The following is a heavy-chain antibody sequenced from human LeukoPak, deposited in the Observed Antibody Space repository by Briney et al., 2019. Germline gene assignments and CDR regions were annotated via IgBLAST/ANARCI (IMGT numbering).Heavy chain of an antibody. J-gene: IGHJ3*02. CDR1: GFSFSSYG. V-gene: IGHV3-30*02. CDR3: AKGYGDYVLVAFDI. CDR2: IRYDGSNT. D-gene: IGHD4-17*01. Sequence: GGSLRLSCVASGFSFSSYGMHWVRQAPGRGLEWVAFIRYDGSNTYYADSVKGRFTISRDNSKNTLYLQMNSLRAEDTAVYYCAKGYGDYVLVAFDIWGQGTMVTVSS.